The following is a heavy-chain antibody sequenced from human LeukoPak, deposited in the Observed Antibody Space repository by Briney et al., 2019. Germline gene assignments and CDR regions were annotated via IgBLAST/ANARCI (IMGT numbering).Heavy chain of an antibody. Sequence: GGSLRLSCVTSGFTFTNYGIHWVRQAPGKGLEWLAFIRSGTNREYYADSVKGRFTISRDNSKRSLYPQMSSLRAEDTAVYYCTTYKVYYYDSSGRNWFDPWGQGTLVTVSS. J-gene: IGHJ5*02. V-gene: IGHV3-30*02. CDR1: GFTFTNYG. CDR3: TTYKVYYYDSSGRNWFDP. CDR2: IRSGTNRE. D-gene: IGHD3-22*01.